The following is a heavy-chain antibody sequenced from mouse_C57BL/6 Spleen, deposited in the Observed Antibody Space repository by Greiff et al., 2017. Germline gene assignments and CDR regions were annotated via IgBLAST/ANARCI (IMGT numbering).Heavy chain of an antibody. CDR2: IHPNSGST. V-gene: IGHV1-64*01. CDR1: GYTFTSYW. Sequence: VQLQQPGAELVKPGASVKLSCKASGYTFTSYWMHWVKQRPGQGLEWIGMIHPNSGSTNYNEKFKSKATLTVDKSSSTAYMQLSSLTSEASAVYYCARRDGYYPYYAMDYWGQGTSVTVSS. D-gene: IGHD2-3*01. CDR3: ARRDGYYPYYAMDY. J-gene: IGHJ4*01.